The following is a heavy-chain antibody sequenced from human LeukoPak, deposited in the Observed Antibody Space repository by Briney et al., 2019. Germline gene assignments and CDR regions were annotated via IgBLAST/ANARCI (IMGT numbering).Heavy chain of an antibody. J-gene: IGHJ4*02. CDR3: VSFYEAN. CDR1: GNYW. D-gene: IGHD2-2*01. CDR2: VNSDGSWT. Sequence: GGSLRLSCAASGNYWMHWVRQAPGKGLVWVSHVNSDGSWTSHADSVKGRFTISKDNAKNTVYLQMNNLRTEDTAVYYCVSFYEANWGRGTLVTVSS. V-gene: IGHV3-74*01.